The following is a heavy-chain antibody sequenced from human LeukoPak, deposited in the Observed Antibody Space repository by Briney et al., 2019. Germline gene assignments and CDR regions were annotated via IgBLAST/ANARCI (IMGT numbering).Heavy chain of an antibody. CDR1: GDSISSYY. CDR3: SRSYSSVAFYL. D-gene: IGHD6-19*01. Sequence: SETLSLTCTVSGDSISSYYWNWIRQPPGKGLEWVGYIYYSGGTKYNASLKFRVTISLYTTNNHFSLKLMSMTAADTALYYCSRSYSSVAFYLWGQGTLVTVSS. V-gene: IGHV4-59*01. CDR2: IYYSGGT. J-gene: IGHJ5*02.